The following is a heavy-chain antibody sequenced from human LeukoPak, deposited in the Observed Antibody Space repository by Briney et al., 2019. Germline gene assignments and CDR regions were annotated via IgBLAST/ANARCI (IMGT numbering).Heavy chain of an antibody. CDR1: GGXISSNNW. Sequence: SETLSLTCAVSGGXISSNNWWYCVRQPARKVLEWIADIYHSGSTNYDESVKSRVTISVDKSRNQFSLQLSSVSAEDTAVYYCARDHLKDYGGNFRAFDIWGQGTMVSVSS. CDR3: ARDHLKDYGGNFRAFDI. CDR2: IYHSGST. J-gene: IGHJ3*02. D-gene: IGHD4-23*01. V-gene: IGHV4-4*02.